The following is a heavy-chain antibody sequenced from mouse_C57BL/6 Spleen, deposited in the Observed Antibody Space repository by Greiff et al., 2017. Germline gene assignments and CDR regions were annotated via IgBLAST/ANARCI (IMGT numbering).Heavy chain of an antibody. CDR1: GFTFSDYG. V-gene: IGHV5-17*01. J-gene: IGHJ1*03. CDR3: ARNGYYRYFDV. CDR2: ISSGSSTI. Sequence: EVHLVESGGGLVKPGGSLKLSCAASGFTFSDYGMHWVRQAPEKGLEWVAYISSGSSTIYYADTVKGRFTISRDNAKNTLFLQMTSLRSEDTAMYYCARNGYYRYFDVWGTGTTVTVSS. D-gene: IGHD2-2*01.